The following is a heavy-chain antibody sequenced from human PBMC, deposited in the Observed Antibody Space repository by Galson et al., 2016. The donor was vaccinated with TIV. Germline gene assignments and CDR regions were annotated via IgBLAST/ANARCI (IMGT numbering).Heavy chain of an antibody. J-gene: IGHJ3*02. Sequence: QSGAEVKNPGASVKVSCKASGYSSATHGINWVRQAPGQGLEWMGWINSYNGDTRHAQKVQGRVTLTTDTSTGTAYMELRSLRSDDTAIYYCARDRNSISAGVLEDDGFDIWGQGTMVTVSS. V-gene: IGHV1-18*04. D-gene: IGHD1-14*01. CDR3: ARDRNSISAGVLEDDGFDI. CDR1: GYSSATHG. CDR2: INSYNGDT.